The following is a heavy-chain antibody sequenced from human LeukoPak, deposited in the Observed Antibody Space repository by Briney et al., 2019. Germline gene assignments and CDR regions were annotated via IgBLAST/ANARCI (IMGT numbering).Heavy chain of an antibody. CDR3: TRDGAPTYYDSSGYYS. V-gene: IGHV3-49*04. J-gene: IGHJ4*02. CDR2: IRSKAYGGTT. D-gene: IGHD3-22*01. CDR1: GFTFGDYA. Sequence: GGSLRLSCTASGFTFGDYAMSWVRLAPGKGLEWVGFIRSKAYGGTTEYAASVKGRFTISRDDSKSIAYLQMNSLKTEDTAVYYCTRDGAPTYYDSSGYYSWGQGTLVTVSS.